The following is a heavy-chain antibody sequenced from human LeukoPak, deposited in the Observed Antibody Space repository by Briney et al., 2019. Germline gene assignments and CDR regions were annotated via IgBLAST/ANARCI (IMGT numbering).Heavy chain of an antibody. CDR1: GGSIGNTNW. V-gene: IGHV4-4*02. Sequence: KPSGTLSLTCGVSGGSIGNTNWWTWVRQPPGKGLEWIGEVNLQGSTNYNLSLKSRVAISVDKSENHISLKLTSVTAADTAVYYCAREGGPYRPLDYSGQGTLVTVAS. CDR3: AREGGPYRPLDY. CDR2: VNLQGST. J-gene: IGHJ4*02.